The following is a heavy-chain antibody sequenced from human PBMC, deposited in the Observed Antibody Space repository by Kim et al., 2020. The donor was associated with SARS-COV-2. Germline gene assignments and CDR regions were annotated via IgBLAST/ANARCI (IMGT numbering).Heavy chain of an antibody. CDR2: IWYDGSNK. CDR1: GFTFSSYG. CDR3: AKGRPTPAAKFYYYGMDV. V-gene: IGHV3-33*06. J-gene: IGHJ6*02. Sequence: GGSLRLSCAASGFTFSSYGMHWVRQAPGKGLEWVAVIWYDGSNKYYADSVKGRFTISRDNSKNTLYLQMNSLRAEDTAVYYCAKGRPTPAAKFYYYGMDVWGQGTTVTVSS. D-gene: IGHD2-2*01.